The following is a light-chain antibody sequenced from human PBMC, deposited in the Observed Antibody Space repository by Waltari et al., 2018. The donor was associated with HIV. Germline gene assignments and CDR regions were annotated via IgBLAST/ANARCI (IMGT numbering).Light chain of an antibody. J-gene: IGKJ2*01. CDR3: QQFYSSPLT. CDR1: QSLLYTSNNKNC. V-gene: IGKV4-1*01. CDR2: WAS. Sequence: DLVMTQSPDSLALSLGERATITCKSSQSLLYTSNNKNCLAWYQQKPGQPPKLLIYWASTRESGVPDRFSGSESETDFTLTISGLQAEDVAVYYCQQFYSSPLTFGQGTSLEIK.